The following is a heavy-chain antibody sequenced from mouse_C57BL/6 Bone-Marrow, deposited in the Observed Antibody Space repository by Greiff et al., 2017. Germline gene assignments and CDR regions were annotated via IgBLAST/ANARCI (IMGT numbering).Heavy chain of an antibody. J-gene: IGHJ4*01. D-gene: IGHD1-1*01. CDR3: ARDWGTTVVATRLDY. CDR1: GFTFSSYA. Sequence: EVKLMESGGGLVKPGGSLKLSCAASGFTFSSYAMSWVRQTPEKRLEWVATISDGGSYTYYPDNVKGRFTISRDNAKNNLYLQMSHLKSEDTAMYYCARDWGTTVVATRLDYWGQGTSVTVSS. CDR2: ISDGGSYT. V-gene: IGHV5-4*01.